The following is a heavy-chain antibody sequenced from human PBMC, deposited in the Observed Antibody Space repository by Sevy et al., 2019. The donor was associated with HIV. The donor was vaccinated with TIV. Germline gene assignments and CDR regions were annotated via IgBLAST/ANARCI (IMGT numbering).Heavy chain of an antibody. J-gene: IGHJ4*02. V-gene: IGHV3-30*03. CDR2: ISYHESNK. Sequence: GGSLRLSCAASGFTFSSYGMHWVRQAPGKGLEWVAVISYHESNKFYADSVKGRFTISRDNSKNRLYLQMDNLRAEDTAVYYCATKKIDRGYSYDTDYWGQGTLVTVSS. CDR1: GFTFSSYG. D-gene: IGHD5-18*01. CDR3: ATKKIDRGYSYDTDY.